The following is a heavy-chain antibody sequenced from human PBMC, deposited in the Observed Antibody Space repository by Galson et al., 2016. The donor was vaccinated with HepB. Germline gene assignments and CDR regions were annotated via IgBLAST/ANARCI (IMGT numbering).Heavy chain of an antibody. V-gene: IGHV1-2*02. CDR2: INPNSGGT. J-gene: IGHJ5*02. CDR3: ARDLRFLAAHPFDP. D-gene: IGHD3-3*01. Sequence: SVKVSCKASGYTFTGYYMHWVRQAPGQGLEWMGWINPNSGGTNYAQKFQGRVTMTRDTSISTAYMELSRLRSDDTAVYYCARDLRFLAAHPFDPWGQGTLVTVSS. CDR1: GYTFTGYY.